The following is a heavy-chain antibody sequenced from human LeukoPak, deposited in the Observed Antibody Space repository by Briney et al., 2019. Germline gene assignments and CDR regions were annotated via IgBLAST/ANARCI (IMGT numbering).Heavy chain of an antibody. CDR2: IYSGGST. Sequence: GGSLRLSCAASGFTFSDYYMSWIRQAPGKGLEWVSVIYSGGSTYYADSVKGRFTISRDNSKNTLYLQMNSLRAEDTAVYYCARAGGYYDSSGPYAFDIWGQGTMVTVSS. CDR3: ARAGGYYDSSGPYAFDI. J-gene: IGHJ3*02. V-gene: IGHV3-66*01. CDR1: GFTFSDYY. D-gene: IGHD3-22*01.